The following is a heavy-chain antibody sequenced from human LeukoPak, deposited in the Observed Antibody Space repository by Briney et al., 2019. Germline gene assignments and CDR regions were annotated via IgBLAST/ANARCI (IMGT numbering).Heavy chain of an antibody. CDR2: IIPIFGTA. J-gene: IGHJ4*02. CDR1: GGTYSSYA. Sequence: SVKVSCKASGGTYSSYAISWVRQAPGQGLEWMGGIIPIFGTANYAQKFQGRVTITADESTSTAYMELSSLRSEDTAVYYCAAVVPAVMGYFDYWGQGTLVTVSS. CDR3: AAVVPAVMGYFDY. D-gene: IGHD2-2*01. V-gene: IGHV1-69*13.